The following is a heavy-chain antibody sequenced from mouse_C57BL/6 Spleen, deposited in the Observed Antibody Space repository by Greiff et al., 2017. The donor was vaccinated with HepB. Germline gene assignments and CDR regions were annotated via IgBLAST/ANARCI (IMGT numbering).Heavy chain of an antibody. D-gene: IGHD1-1*01. Sequence: QVQLQQSGAELVRPGTSVKMSCKASGYTFTNYWIGWAKQRPGHGLEWIGDIYPGGGYTNYNEKFKGKATLTADKSSSTVYMQFSSLTSEDSAIYYCVREVDYYAMDYWGQGTSVTVSS. CDR3: VREVDYYAMDY. CDR2: IYPGGGYT. V-gene: IGHV1-63*01. CDR1: GYTFTNYW. J-gene: IGHJ4*01.